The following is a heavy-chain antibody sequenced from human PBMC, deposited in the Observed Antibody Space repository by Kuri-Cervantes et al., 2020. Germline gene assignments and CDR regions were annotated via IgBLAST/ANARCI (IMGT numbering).Heavy chain of an antibody. CDR2: ISYDGSNK. D-gene: IGHD6-13*01. J-gene: IGHJ3*02. CDR3: AKDRLSYSSSWDDAFDI. Sequence: GESLKISCAASGFSFSKYGMHWDRQAPGKGLEWVAVISYDGSNKYYADSVKGRFTISRDNSKNTLYLQMNSLRAEDTAVYYCAKDRLSYSSSWDDAFDIWGQGTMVTVSS. V-gene: IGHV3-30*18. CDR1: GFSFSKYG.